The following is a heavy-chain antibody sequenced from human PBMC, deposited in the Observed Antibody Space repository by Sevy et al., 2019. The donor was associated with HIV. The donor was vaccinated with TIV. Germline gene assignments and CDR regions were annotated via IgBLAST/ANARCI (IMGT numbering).Heavy chain of an antibody. J-gene: IGHJ3*02. D-gene: IGHD3-10*01. CDR1: GGSISSYY. CDR3: ARVKGYGEGAFDI. Sequence: SETLSLTCTVSGGSISSYYWSWIRQPPGKGLEWIGYIYYSGSTNYNPSLKSRVTISVDTSKNQFSLKLSSVTAADTAVYYCARVKGYGEGAFDIWGQGTMVTVSS. V-gene: IGHV4-59*01. CDR2: IYYSGST.